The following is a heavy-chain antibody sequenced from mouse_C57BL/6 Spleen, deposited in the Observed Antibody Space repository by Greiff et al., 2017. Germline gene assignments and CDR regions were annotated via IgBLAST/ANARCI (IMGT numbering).Heavy chain of an antibody. D-gene: IGHD1-1*01. CDR1: GYTFTDYE. J-gene: IGHJ4*01. Sequence: QVQLQQSGAELVRPGASVTLSCKASGYTFTDYEMHWVKQTPVHGLEWIGAIDPETGGTAYNQKFKGKAILTADKSSSTAYMELRSLTSEDSAVYYCITTVVERYAMDYWGQGTSVTVSS. V-gene: IGHV1-15*01. CDR3: ITTVVERYAMDY. CDR2: IDPETGGT.